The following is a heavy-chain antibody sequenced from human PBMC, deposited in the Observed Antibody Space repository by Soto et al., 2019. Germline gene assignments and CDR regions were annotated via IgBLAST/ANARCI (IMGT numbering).Heavy chain of an antibody. J-gene: IGHJ6*02. V-gene: IGHV4-59*01. D-gene: IGHD3-10*01. CDR1: GGSISSYY. Sequence: SETPSLTCTVSGGSISSYYWSWIRQPPGKGLEWIGYIYYSGSTNYNPSLKSRVTISVDTSKNQFSLKLSSVTAADTAVYYCARAGYYGSGSYYKYYYYYYGMDVWGQGATVTVSS. CDR3: ARAGYYGSGSYYKYYYYYYGMDV. CDR2: IYYSGST.